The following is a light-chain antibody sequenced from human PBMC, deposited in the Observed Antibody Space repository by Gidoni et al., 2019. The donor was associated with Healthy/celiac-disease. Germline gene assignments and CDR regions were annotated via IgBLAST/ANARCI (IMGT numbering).Light chain of an antibody. J-gene: IGKJ2*01. Sequence: DIQMTPSPYSLSASVGDRVTITCRASQSISSYLNWYQQKPGKAPKLLIYAASSLQSGVPSRFSGSGSGTDFTLTISSLQPEDFATYYCQQSYSTPRYTFGQGTKLEIK. V-gene: IGKV1-39*01. CDR2: AAS. CDR3: QQSYSTPRYT. CDR1: QSISSY.